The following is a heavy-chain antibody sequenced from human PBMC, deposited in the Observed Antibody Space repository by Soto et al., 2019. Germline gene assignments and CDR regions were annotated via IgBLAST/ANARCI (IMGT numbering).Heavy chain of an antibody. Sequence: GASVKVSCKASGGTFSSYAISWVRQAPGQGLEWMGGIIPIFGTANYAQKFQGRVTITADESTSTAYMELSSLRSEDTAVYYCARVIGGWYYFDYWGQGTLVTVSS. CDR3: ARVIGGWYYFDY. CDR2: IIPIFGTA. J-gene: IGHJ4*02. V-gene: IGHV1-69*13. CDR1: GGTFSSYA. D-gene: IGHD6-19*01.